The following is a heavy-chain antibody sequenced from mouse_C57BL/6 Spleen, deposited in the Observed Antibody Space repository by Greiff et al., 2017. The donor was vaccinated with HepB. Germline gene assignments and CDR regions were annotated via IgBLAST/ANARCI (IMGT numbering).Heavy chain of an antibody. CDR2: INPNNGGT. Sequence: EVQLQQSGPELVKPGASVKISCKASGYTFTDYYMNWVKQSHGKSLEWIGDINPNNGGTSYNQKFKGKATLTVDKSSSTAYMELRSLTSEDSAVYYCERWGLRGYFDYWGQGTTLTVSS. D-gene: IGHD2-4*01. V-gene: IGHV1-26*01. CDR1: GYTFTDYY. J-gene: IGHJ2*01. CDR3: ERWGLRGYFDY.